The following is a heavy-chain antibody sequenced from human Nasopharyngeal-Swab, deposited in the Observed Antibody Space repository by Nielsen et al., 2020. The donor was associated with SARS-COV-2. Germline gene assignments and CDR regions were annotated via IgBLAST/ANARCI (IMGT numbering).Heavy chain of an antibody. J-gene: IGHJ5*02. CDR3: ASGHGSGWWEYWFDP. CDR1: GGSFSGYY. D-gene: IGHD6-19*01. V-gene: IGHV4-34*01. Sequence: SETLSLTCAVYGGSFSGYYWSWIRQPPGKGLEWIGEINHSGSTNYNPSLKSRVTISVDTSKNHFSLKLSSVTAADTAAYYCASGHGSGWWEYWFDPWGQGTLVTVSS. CDR2: INHSGST.